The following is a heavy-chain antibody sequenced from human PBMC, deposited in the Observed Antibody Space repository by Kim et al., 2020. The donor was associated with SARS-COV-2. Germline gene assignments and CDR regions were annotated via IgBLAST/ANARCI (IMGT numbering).Heavy chain of an antibody. J-gene: IGHJ4*02. CDR3: ARDTSVTSLDY. V-gene: IGHV3-33*01. CDR2: K. D-gene: IGHD4-17*01. Sequence: KYYADSLKGRFTISRDNSKNTLYLQMNSLRAEDTAVYYCARDTSVTSLDYWGQGTLVTVSS.